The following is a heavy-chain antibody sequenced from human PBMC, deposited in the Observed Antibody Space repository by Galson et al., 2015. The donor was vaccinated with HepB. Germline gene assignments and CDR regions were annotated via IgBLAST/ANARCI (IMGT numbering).Heavy chain of an antibody. Sequence: SLRLSCAASGFTFSSYSMNWVRQAPGKGLEWVSSISSSSSYIYYADSVKGRFTISRDNAKNSLYLQMNSLRAEDTAVYYCAGGRGWLMITFGGDLFDYWGQGTLVTVSS. D-gene: IGHD3-16*01. CDR1: GFTFSSYS. J-gene: IGHJ4*02. CDR2: ISSSSSYI. V-gene: IGHV3-21*01. CDR3: AGGRGWLMITFGGDLFDY.